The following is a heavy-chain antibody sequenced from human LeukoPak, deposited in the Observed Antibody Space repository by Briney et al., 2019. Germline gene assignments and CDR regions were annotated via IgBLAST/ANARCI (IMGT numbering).Heavy chain of an antibody. CDR2: ISSSSSYI. CDR1: GFTFSSYS. J-gene: IGHJ4*02. V-gene: IGHV3-21*01. D-gene: IGHD2-2*02. CDR3: ASPGSIVVVPAAISTYYFDY. Sequence: GGSLRLSCAASGFTFSSYSMNWVRQAPGKGLEWVSSISSSSSYIYYADSVKGRFTISRDNAKNSLYLQMNSLRAEDTAVYYCASPGSIVVVPAAISTYYFDYWGQGTLVTVSS.